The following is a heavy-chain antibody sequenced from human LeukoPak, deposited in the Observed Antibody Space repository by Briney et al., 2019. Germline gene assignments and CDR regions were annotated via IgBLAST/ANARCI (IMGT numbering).Heavy chain of an antibody. J-gene: IGHJ4*02. D-gene: IGHD6-13*01. CDR3: APTSIAAAGNFDY. CDR2: INPNSGGT. V-gene: IGHV1-2*06. Sequence: PAASVKVSCKASGGTFSSYTISWVRQAPGQGLEWMGRINPNSGGTNYAQKFQGRVTMTRDTSISTAYMELSRLRSDDTAVYYCAPTSIAAAGNFDYWGQGTLVTVSS. CDR1: GGTFSSYT.